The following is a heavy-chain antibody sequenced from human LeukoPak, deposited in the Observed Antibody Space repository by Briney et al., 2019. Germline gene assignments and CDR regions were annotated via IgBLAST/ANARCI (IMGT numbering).Heavy chain of an antibody. Sequence: GGSLRLSCTTSGFTLSNYWMTWVRQAPGKGLEWVAKIQKDGSEAYYVDSMEGRFTISRDNAENSLYLQMHSLRAEDTAVYSCARAPNGVLTGYSGNFDYWGQGTLVTVSS. J-gene: IGHJ4*02. CDR2: IQKDGSEA. CDR3: ARAPNGVLTGYSGNFDY. V-gene: IGHV3-7*01. CDR1: GFTLSNYW. D-gene: IGHD3-9*01.